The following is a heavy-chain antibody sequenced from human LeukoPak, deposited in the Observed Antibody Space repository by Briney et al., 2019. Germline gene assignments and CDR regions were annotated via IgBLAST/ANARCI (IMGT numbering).Heavy chain of an antibody. CDR3: ATNTRAYAVLLAY. CDR1: GFTFSSSW. Sequence: GGSLRLSCAASGFTFSSSWMIWASQAPGKGLEWVANINQDGGQKYYLDSVKGRFTISRDNADNSLYLPMDGLRAEDTAVYYCATNTRAYAVLLAYWGQGTLVTVSS. D-gene: IGHD4-17*01. J-gene: IGHJ4*02. V-gene: IGHV3-7*01. CDR2: INQDGGQK.